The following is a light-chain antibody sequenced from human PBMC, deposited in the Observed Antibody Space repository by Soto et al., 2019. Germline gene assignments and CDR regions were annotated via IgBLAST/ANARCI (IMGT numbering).Light chain of an antibody. CDR3: QQYNKWPPVT. J-gene: IGKJ4*01. CDR1: QSISSW. Sequence: DIQMTQSPSTLSASVGDRVTITCRASQSISSWLAWYQQKPGKAPKLLIYKASSLESGVPSRFSGSGSGTEFTLTISSLQPDDFAVYYCQQYNKWPPVTFGGGTKVDIK. V-gene: IGKV1-5*03. CDR2: KAS.